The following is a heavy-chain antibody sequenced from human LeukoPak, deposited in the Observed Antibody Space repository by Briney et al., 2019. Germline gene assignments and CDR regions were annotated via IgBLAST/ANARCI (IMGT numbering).Heavy chain of an antibody. D-gene: IGHD3-10*01. CDR1: VGSISSGDYY. CDR2: IYYSGST. Sequence: PSETLSLTCTVSVGSISSGDYYWRWVRQPPGKGLEWIGYIYYSGSTYYHPYLKSRVTISVDTSKNQFSLKLSSVTAADTAVYYCARGTMVRGALFDYWGQGTLVTVSS. V-gene: IGHV4-30-4*01. CDR3: ARGTMVRGALFDY. J-gene: IGHJ4*02.